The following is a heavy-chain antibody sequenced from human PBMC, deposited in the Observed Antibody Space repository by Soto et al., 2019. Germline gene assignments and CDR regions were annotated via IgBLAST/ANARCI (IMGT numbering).Heavy chain of an antibody. D-gene: IGHD3-10*02. V-gene: IGHV3-23*01. J-gene: IGHJ4*02. CDR2: ISGSAGIT. CDR3: AKSRMLPAVGPKISFDS. CDR1: GCTFSTYE. Sequence: GGSLRLSCVGSGCTFSTYEMQWVRQALGRGLEWVSSISGSAGITSYADSVKGRFTISRNTSKNTLFLQMNRLRAGDTAVYFCAKSRMLPAVGPKISFDSWGQGTLVTVSS.